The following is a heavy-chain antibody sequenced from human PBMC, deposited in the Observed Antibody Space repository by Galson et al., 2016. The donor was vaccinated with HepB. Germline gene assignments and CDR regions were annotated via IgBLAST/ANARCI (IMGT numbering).Heavy chain of an antibody. J-gene: IGHJ4*02. V-gene: IGHV3-15*01. CDR3: TTGVRYCSGGSCYRSGR. CDR2: IKSKTDGGTT. D-gene: IGHD2-15*01. Sequence: SLRLSCAASGFTFSNAWMSWVRQAPGKGLEWVGRIKSKTDGGTTDYAAPVKGRFTISGDDSKNTLYLQMNSLKTEDTAVYYCTTGVRYCSGGSCYRSGRWGQGTLVTVSS. CDR1: GFTFSNAW.